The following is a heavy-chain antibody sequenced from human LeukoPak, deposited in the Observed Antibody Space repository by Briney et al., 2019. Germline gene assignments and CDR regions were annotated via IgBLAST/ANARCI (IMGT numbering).Heavy chain of an antibody. CDR3: ARGGDLGSGIPIDY. J-gene: IGHJ4*02. CDR2: MNPNSGNT. D-gene: IGHD3-10*01. V-gene: IGHV1-8*03. Sequence: GASVKVSCKASGYTFTSFDIDWVRQAPGQGLEWMGWMNPNSGNTGYAQKFQGRVTITRNTSISTAYMELSSLRSEDTAVYYCARGGDLGSGIPIDYWGQGTLVTVSS. CDR1: GYTFTSFD.